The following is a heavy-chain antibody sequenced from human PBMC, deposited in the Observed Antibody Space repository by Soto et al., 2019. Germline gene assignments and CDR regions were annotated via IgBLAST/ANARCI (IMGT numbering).Heavy chain of an antibody. CDR3: ARLYYDFWSGYYTY. Sequence: PSETLSLTCTVSGGSISSSSYYWGWIRQPPGKGLEWIGSIYYSGSTYYNPSLKSRVTISVDTSKNQFSLKLSSVTAADTAVYYCARLYYDFWSGYYTYWGHGTLVTVSS. CDR2: IYYSGST. V-gene: IGHV4-39*01. CDR1: GGSISSSSYY. D-gene: IGHD3-3*01. J-gene: IGHJ4*01.